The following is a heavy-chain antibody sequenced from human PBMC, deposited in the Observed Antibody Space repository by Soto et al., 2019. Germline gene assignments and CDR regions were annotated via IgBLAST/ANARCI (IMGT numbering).Heavy chain of an antibody. V-gene: IGHV6-1*01. CDR3: ARVRLLWFGELLFYYYCGMDV. CDR1: GDSVSSNSAA. J-gene: IGHJ6*02. CDR2: TYYRSKWYN. D-gene: IGHD3-10*01. Sequence: SQTLSLTCAISGDSVSSNSAAWNWIRQSPSRGLEWLGRTYYRSKWYNDYAVSVKSRITINPDTSKNQFSLQLNSVTPEDTAVYDCARVRLLWFGELLFYYYCGMDVWGQGTTVTVSS.